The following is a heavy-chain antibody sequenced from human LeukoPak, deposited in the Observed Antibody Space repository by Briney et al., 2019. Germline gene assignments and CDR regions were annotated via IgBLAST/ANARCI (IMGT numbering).Heavy chain of an antibody. V-gene: IGHV3-30*04. CDR1: GFTFSSYA. CDR3: AKEFLYDSSGYPGFGLDY. CDR2: ISYDGSNK. D-gene: IGHD3-22*01. J-gene: IGHJ4*02. Sequence: GGSLRLSCAASGFTFSSYAMHWVRQAPGKGLEWVAVISYDGSNKYYADSVKGRFTISRDNSKNTLYLQMNSLGAEDTAVYYCAKEFLYDSSGYPGFGLDYWGQGTLVTVSS.